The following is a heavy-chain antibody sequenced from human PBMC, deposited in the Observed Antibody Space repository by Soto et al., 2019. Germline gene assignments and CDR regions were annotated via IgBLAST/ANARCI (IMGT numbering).Heavy chain of an antibody. Sequence: SETLSLTCAVSGYSITTGYYWGWARRPPGKGLEWIGSVYHSGRTSYNPSLESRVTISVDTSKNQFSLRLSSVTAADTAVYYCARGVNYYDSSGFYPRDYWDQGILVTSPQ. J-gene: IGHJ4*02. CDR1: GYSITTGYY. CDR3: ARGVNYYDSSGFYPRDY. D-gene: IGHD3-22*01. CDR2: VYHSGRT. V-gene: IGHV4-38-2*01.